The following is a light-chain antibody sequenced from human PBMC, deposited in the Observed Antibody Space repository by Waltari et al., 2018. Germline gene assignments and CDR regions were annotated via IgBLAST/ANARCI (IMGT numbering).Light chain of an antibody. J-gene: IGLJ1*01. CDR1: SSDVGVHNF. Sequence: QSALTQPPSASGSPGQSVTIPCTGTSSDVGVHNFVSWYQQHPGKAPKVIIYEVTKRPSGVPDRFSGSKSGNTASLTVSGLQTEDEADYYCCSYAGSDTPYVFGTGTTVTVL. V-gene: IGLV2-8*01. CDR2: EVT. CDR3: CSYAGSDTPYV.